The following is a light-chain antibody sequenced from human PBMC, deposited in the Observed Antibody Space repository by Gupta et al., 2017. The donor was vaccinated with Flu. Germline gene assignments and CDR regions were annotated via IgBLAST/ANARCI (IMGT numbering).Light chain of an antibody. J-gene: IGLJ3*02. V-gene: IGLV1-51*01. CDR1: SSNIVDNF. Sequence: QSVLTQPPSVSAAPGQTVNISCSGHSSNIVDNFVSWYQLLPGPAPKLLIYDNNKRPSGIPDRFSGSKSGTSATLGITGLQTGDEADYYCGTWDTSLSIGVFGGGTKLTVL. CDR2: DNN. CDR3: GTWDTSLSIGV.